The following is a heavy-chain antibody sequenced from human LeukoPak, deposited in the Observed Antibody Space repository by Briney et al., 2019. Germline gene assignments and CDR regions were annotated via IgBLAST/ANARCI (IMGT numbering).Heavy chain of an antibody. CDR2: IYYSGST. V-gene: IGHV4-30-4*08. CDR3: ARDHAGATLYYFDY. CDR1: GGSISSGDYY. Sequence: SETLSLTCTVSGGSISSGDYYWSWIRQPPGKGLEWIGYIYYSGSTYYNPSLKSRVTISVDTSKTQFSLKLSSVTAADTAVYYCARDHAGATLYYFDYWGQGTLVTVSS. J-gene: IGHJ4*02. D-gene: IGHD1-26*01.